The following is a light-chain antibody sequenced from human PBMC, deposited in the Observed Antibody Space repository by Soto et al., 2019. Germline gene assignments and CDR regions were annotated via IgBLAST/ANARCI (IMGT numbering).Light chain of an antibody. CDR2: AAS. CDR1: QSISDS. J-gene: IGKJ4*01. V-gene: IGKV1-39*01. Sequence: DIQMTQSPSSLSASVGDRVTITCRASQSISDSLNWYQQEPGKAPKLLIYAASSLQSGVPSRFSASGSGTDFTLTISSLQPADFATYYCQQSYSTPLTFGGGTKVEIK. CDR3: QQSYSTPLT.